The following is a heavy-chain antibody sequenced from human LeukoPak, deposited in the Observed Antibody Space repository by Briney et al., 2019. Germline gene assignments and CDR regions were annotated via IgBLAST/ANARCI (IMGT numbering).Heavy chain of an antibody. CDR3: ARVPYDSGTYDY. D-gene: IGHD3-16*01. CDR1: GFTFSSHA. V-gene: IGHV3-64*02. J-gene: IGHJ4*02. Sequence: GGSLRLSCSASGFTFSSHAMHWVRQAPGKGLEYVLGISSNGGSTYYADSLKGRFTISRDNSKSTLYLQMSSLRAEDTAVYYCARVPYDSGTYDYWGQGTLVTVSS. CDR2: ISSNGGST.